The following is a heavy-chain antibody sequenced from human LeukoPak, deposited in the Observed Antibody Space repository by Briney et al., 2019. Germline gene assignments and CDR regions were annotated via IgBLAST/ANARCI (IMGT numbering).Heavy chain of an antibody. CDR1: GYTFITYY. CDR2: INAGNGNT. Sequence: ASVKVSCKASGYTFITYYMHWVRQAPGQRLEWMGWINAGNGNTKYSQKFQGRVTITRDTSASTAYMELSSLRSEDTAVYYCARVRITMVRGVPRTGWFDPWGQGTLVTVSS. D-gene: IGHD3-10*01. J-gene: IGHJ5*02. V-gene: IGHV1-3*01. CDR3: ARVRITMVRGVPRTGWFDP.